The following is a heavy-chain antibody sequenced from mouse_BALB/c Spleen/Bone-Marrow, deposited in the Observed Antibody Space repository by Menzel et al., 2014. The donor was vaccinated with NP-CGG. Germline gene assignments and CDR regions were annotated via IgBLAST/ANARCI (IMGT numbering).Heavy chain of an antibody. D-gene: IGHD1-1*01. J-gene: IGHJ4*01. CDR1: EFSLSSYG. CDR2: IWAGGSM. V-gene: IGHV2-9*02. CDR3: AREGXGNYXXXGXXMXY. Sequence: QVQLQQSGPGLVAPSQSLSITCTVSEFSLSSYGVHWVRQPPGKGLEWLGVIWAGGSMIYNSALMSRLSISKDNSKSQXXXXXKXLQNDDTAMYYCAREGXGNYXXXGXXMXYXGXXTXVXXSS.